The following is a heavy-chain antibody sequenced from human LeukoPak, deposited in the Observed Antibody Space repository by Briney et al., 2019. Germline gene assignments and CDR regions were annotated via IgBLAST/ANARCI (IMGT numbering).Heavy chain of an antibody. CDR2: IYTSGST. CDR1: GGSISSGSYY. Sequence: SETLSLTCTVSGGSISSGSYYWSWIRQPAGKGLEWIGRIYTSGSTNYNPSLKSRVTISVDRSKNQFSLKLSSVTAADTAVYYCARAHDYGDRRFDYWGQGTLVTVSS. D-gene: IGHD4-17*01. V-gene: IGHV4-61*02. CDR3: ARAHDYGDRRFDY. J-gene: IGHJ4*02.